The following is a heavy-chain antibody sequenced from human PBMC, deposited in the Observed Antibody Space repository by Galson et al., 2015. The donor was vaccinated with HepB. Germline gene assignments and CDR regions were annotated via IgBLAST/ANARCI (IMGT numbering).Heavy chain of an antibody. CDR2: IKRDGSVT. CDR1: GFTLSNYW. V-gene: IGHV3-7*03. D-gene: IGHD6-6*01. Sequence: SLRLSCAASGFTLSNYWMTWVRQAPGKGLEWVANIKRDGSVTNYVDSVKGRFTVSRDNSKNSLYLQMNSLRAEDSAMYYCARDLSPPVAGRPYDAFDIWGQGTLLTVSS. J-gene: IGHJ3*02. CDR3: ARDLSPPVAGRPYDAFDI.